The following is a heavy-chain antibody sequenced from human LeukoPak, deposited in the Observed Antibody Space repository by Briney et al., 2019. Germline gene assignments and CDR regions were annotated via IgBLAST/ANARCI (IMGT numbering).Heavy chain of an antibody. D-gene: IGHD4-17*01. CDR3: ARDPAAYGDYVGY. CDR2: IYYSGST. V-gene: IGHV4-31*03. J-gene: IGHJ4*02. CDR1: GGSISSGGYY. Sequence: PSETLSLTCTVSGGSISSGGYYWSWIRQHPGKGLEWIGYIYYSGSTYYNPSLKSRVTISVDTSKNQFSLKLSSVTAADTAVYYCARDPAAYGDYVGYWGQGTLVTVSS.